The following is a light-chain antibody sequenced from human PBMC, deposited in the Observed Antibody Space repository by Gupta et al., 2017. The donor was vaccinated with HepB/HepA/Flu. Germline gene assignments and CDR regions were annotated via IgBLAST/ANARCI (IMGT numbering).Light chain of an antibody. Sequence: DSVMTQSPLSLPVTPGEPASISCRSSQSLRHSNGYTYLDWYLQKPGQSPQLLIYLAYNRASGVPDRFGGSGSGTDFTLKITRVEAEDVGVYYCVQSLQTPTFGPGTKVDI. CDR1: QSLRHSNGYTY. CDR2: LAY. V-gene: IGKV2-28*01. CDR3: VQSLQTPT. J-gene: IGKJ3*01.